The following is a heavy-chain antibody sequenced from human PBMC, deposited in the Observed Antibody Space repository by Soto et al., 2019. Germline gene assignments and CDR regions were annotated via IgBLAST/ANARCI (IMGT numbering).Heavy chain of an antibody. Sequence: EVKVLQSGGGLVQPGGSLRLSCTASGFTFSSYAMSWVRQAPGKGLEWLSAISGSGDTTYYADSVEGRFTIARDNSKNTVYLQMDSLRVEDTAVYYILIATADDWFAPWGQGTLVTVSS. CDR1: GFTFSSYA. CDR2: ISGSGDTT. D-gene: IGHD6-13*01. J-gene: IGHJ5*02. CDR3: LIATADDWFAP. V-gene: IGHV3-23*01.